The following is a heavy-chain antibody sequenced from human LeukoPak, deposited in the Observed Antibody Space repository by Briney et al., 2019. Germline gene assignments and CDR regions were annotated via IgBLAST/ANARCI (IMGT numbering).Heavy chain of an antibody. V-gene: IGHV4-59*01. J-gene: IGHJ4*02. CDR3: ARGRLARDYFDY. D-gene: IGHD1-26*01. CDR2: IYYSGST. Sequence: PSETLSLTCTVSGGSISSYYWSWIPQPPGKGLEWIGYIYYSGSTNYNPSLKSRVTISVDTSKNQFSLKLSSVTAADTAVYYCARGRLARDYFDYWGQGTLVTVSS. CDR1: GGSISSYY.